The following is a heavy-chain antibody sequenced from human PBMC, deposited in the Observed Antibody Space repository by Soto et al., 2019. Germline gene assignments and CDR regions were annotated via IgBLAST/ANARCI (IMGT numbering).Heavy chain of an antibody. CDR1: GFTFGSYA. Sequence: PGGSLRLSCAASGFTFGSYAMRWVRQAPGKGLEWVSAISGSGGSTYYADSVKGRFTISRDNSKNTLYMQMNSLRAEDTAVYYCAKTYTGEWLLSFDYCGQGTLVTVSS. CDR2: ISGSGGST. D-gene: IGHD3-3*01. CDR3: AKTYTGEWLLSFDY. V-gene: IGHV3-23*01. J-gene: IGHJ4*02.